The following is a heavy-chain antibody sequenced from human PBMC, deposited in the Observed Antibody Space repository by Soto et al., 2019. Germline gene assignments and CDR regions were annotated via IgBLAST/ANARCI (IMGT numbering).Heavy chain of an antibody. J-gene: IGHJ5*01. V-gene: IGHV4-31*03. Sequence: QVQLQESGPGLVQPSQTLSLTCTVSGASISSGGFYWSWIRQFPGKGLEWIGYIDYRGRTFYNPSLKSRATISRDTSKSQFPLNVNSVTAADTAVFYCARVSAAGTRWFDSWGQGTLVTVSS. D-gene: IGHD6-13*01. CDR1: GASISSGGFY. CDR2: IDYRGRT. CDR3: ARVSAAGTRWFDS.